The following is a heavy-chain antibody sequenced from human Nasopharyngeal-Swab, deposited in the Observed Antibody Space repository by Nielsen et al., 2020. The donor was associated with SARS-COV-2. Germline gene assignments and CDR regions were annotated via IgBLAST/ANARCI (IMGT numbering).Heavy chain of an antibody. V-gene: IGHV4-39*01. D-gene: IGHD5-18*01. CDR3: ATASGYSYGLDFDY. J-gene: IGHJ4*02. CDR2: IYYSGST. Sequence: WIRQPPGKGLEWIGSIYYSGSTYHNPSLKSRVTISVDTSKNQFSLKLSSVTAADTAVYYCATASGYSYGLDFDYWGQGTLVTVSS.